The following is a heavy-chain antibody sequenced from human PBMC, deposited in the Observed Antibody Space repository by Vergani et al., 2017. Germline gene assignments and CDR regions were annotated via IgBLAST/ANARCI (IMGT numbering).Heavy chain of an antibody. CDR3: ATKSCGTPGCQIGYFRE. J-gene: IGHJ1*01. CDR2: ISYDGTQK. V-gene: IGHV3-30*03. Sequence: QVHLVESGGGVVQPGRSLRLSCVVSVFTSSYYGMHWVRQAPGKGLEWVAVISYDGTQKYYADSVKGRFTISRDTSKSTLYLQMNSLRTEDTAVYYCATKSCGTPGCQIGYFREWGQGTLVTVSS. D-gene: IGHD1-1*01. CDR1: VFTSSYYG.